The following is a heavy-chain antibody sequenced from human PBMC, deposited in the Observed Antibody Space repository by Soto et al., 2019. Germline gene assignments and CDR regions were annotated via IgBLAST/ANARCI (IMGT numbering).Heavy chain of an antibody. Sequence: GGSLRLSCAASGFTFGSYAMSWVRQAPGKGLEWVSAISGSGGSTYYADSVKGWFTISRDNSKNTLYLQMNSLSAEDTAVYYCAKDLGYILTGHTNWGQGTLVTVSS. J-gene: IGHJ4*02. CDR1: GFTFGSYA. CDR3: AKDLGYILTGHTN. V-gene: IGHV3-23*01. D-gene: IGHD3-9*01. CDR2: ISGSGGST.